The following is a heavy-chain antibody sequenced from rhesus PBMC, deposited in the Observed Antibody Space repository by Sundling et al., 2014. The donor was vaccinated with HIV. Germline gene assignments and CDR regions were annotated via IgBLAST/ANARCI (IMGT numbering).Heavy chain of an antibody. V-gene: IGHV4-173*01. CDR3: AREVIGFGNAFDF. Sequence: QVQLQESGPGLVKPSETLSLTCAVSGGSIRSNYWSWIRQPPGKGLEWIGRISGSGGSTDYNPSLKSRVTISTDTSKNQLSLKLSSVTAADTAGYYCAREVIGFGNAFDFWGQGLRVTVSS. CDR1: GGSIRSNY. CDR2: ISGSGGST. D-gene: IGHD3-28*01. J-gene: IGHJ3*01.